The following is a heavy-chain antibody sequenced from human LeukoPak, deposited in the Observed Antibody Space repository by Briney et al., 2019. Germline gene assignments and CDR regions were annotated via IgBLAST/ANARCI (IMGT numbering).Heavy chain of an antibody. Sequence: SETLSLTCAVYGGSFSGYYWSWIRQPPGKGLEWIGYIYHSESTNYNPSLKSRVTISVDTSKNQFSLKLSSVTAADTAVYYCARQAGGTSGPFDYWGQGTLVTVSS. CDR2: IYHSEST. V-gene: IGHV4-59*08. CDR3: ARQAGGTSGPFDY. J-gene: IGHJ4*02. CDR1: GGSFSGYY. D-gene: IGHD4-23*01.